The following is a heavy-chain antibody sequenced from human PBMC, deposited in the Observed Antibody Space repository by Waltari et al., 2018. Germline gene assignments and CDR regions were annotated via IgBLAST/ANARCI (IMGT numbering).Heavy chain of an antibody. J-gene: IGHJ2*01. D-gene: IGHD3-22*01. CDR1: GYTFTSYD. CDR3: ARTLDNYYDSSGYYWYFDL. V-gene: IGHV1-8*01. CDR2: MNPNSGNT. Sequence: QVQLVQSGAEVKKPGASVKVSCKASGYTFTSYDLNWVRQATGQGLEWMGWMNPNSGNTGYAQKFQGRVTMTRNTSISTAYMELSSLRSEDTAVYYCARTLDNYYDSSGYYWYFDLWGRGTLVTVSS.